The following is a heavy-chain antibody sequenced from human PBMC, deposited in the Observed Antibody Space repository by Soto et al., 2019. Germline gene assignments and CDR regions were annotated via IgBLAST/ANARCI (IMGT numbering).Heavy chain of an antibody. V-gene: IGHV1-69*13. CDR2: IIPIFGTA. CDR1: GGTFSSYA. D-gene: IGHD2-2*01. J-gene: IGHJ5*02. Sequence: SVKVSCKASGGTFSSYAISWVRQAPGQGLEGMGGIIPIFGTANYAQKFQGRVTITADESTSTAYMELSSLRSEDTAVYYCARGPSIVVVPAAIWNWFDHWGQGTLVTVSS. CDR3: ARGPSIVVVPAAIWNWFDH.